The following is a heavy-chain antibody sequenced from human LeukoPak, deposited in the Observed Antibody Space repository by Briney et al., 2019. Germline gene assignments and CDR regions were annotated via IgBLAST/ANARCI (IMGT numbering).Heavy chain of an antibody. Sequence: GASVKVSCKASGYTFTGYYMHWVRQAPGQGLEWMGWINPNSGGTNYAQKFQGRVTMTRDTSISTAYMELSRLRSDDTAVYYCARGPSGIFTIFGVVIMDIKRYEYYYYGMDVWGQGTTVTVSS. CDR3: ARGPSGIFTIFGVVIMDIKRYEYYYYGMDV. CDR2: INPNSGGT. D-gene: IGHD3-3*01. J-gene: IGHJ6*02. V-gene: IGHV1-2*02. CDR1: GYTFTGYY.